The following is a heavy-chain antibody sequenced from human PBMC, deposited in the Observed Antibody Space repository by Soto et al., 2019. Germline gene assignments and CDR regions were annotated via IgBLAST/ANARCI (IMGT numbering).Heavy chain of an antibody. Sequence: SGPTLVNPTQTLTLTCTFSGFSLSTSGVGVGWIRQPPGKALEWLALIYWNDDKRYSPSLKSRLTITKDTSKNQVVLTMTNMDPVDTATYYCAHEPGRVTIFGVTDPGWFDPWGQGTLVTVSS. CDR3: AHEPGRVTIFGVTDPGWFDP. D-gene: IGHD3-3*01. V-gene: IGHV2-5*01. CDR1: GFSLSTSGVG. J-gene: IGHJ5*02. CDR2: IYWNDDK.